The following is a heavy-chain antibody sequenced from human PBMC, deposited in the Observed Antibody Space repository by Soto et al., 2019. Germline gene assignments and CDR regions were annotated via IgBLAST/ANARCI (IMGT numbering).Heavy chain of an antibody. CDR3: ARATVTFGGVIAPYFDY. CDR1: GYTFTSYA. J-gene: IGHJ4*02. CDR2: INAGNGNT. V-gene: IGHV1-3*01. Sequence: ASVQVSCKASGYTFTSYATHWVRQAPGQRLEWMGWINAGNGNTKYSQKFQGRVTITRDTAASTAYMELSSLRAEDTAVYYCARATVTFGGVIAPYFDYWAQATLVT. D-gene: IGHD3-16*02.